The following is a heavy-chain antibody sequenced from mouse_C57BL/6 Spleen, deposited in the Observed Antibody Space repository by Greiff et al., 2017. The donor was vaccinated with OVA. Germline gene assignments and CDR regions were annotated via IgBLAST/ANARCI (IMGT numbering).Heavy chain of an antibody. V-gene: IGHV1-55*01. CDR3: ARWDYDRAWFAY. J-gene: IGHJ3*01. Sequence: VQLQQPGAELVKPGASVKMSCKASGYTFTSYWITWVKQRPGQGLEWIGDIYPGSGSTNYNEKFKSKATLTVDTSSSTAYMQLSSLTSEDSAVYYCARWDYDRAWFAYWGQGTLVTVSA. CDR2: IYPGSGST. CDR1: GYTFTSYW. D-gene: IGHD2-4*01.